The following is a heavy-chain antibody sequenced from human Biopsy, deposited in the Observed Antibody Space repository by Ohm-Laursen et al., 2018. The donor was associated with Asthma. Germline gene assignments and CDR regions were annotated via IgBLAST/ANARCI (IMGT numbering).Heavy chain of an antibody. J-gene: IGHJ6*02. CDR1: GGTFSNFA. Sequence: GASVKVSCKAPGGTFSNFAISWVRQAPGQGLEWLGGIMIVFGTTNYAQKFQGRVTITADESTSTAYMEVTSLRSEDTAIYYCVRCQVGYSSGWSLLLKKIYYSGMDVWGQGTAVTVSS. CDR2: IMIVFGTT. V-gene: IGHV1-69*13. CDR3: VRCQVGYSSGWSLLLKKIYYSGMDV. D-gene: IGHD6-19*01.